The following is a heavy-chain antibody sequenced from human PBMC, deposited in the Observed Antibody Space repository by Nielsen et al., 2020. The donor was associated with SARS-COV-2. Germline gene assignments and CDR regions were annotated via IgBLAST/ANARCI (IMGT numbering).Heavy chain of an antibody. Sequence: GGSLRLSCAASGFIFSDYYMSWIRQAPGKGLEWVSYINSGSSYTNYADSVKGRFTISRDNAKKSLFLEMKSLRAEDTAVYYCARIGWTYYFASWGRGTLVTVSS. CDR2: INSGSSYT. V-gene: IGHV3-11*03. CDR1: GFIFSDYY. J-gene: IGHJ4*02. CDR3: ARIGWTYYFAS. D-gene: IGHD2-15*01.